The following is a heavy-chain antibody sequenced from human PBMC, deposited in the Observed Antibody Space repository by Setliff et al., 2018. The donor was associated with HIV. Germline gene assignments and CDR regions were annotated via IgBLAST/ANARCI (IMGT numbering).Heavy chain of an antibody. J-gene: IGHJ3*02. CDR1: GFTFSKYY. D-gene: IGHD6-19*01. V-gene: IGHV3-21*04. CDR2: ISGSSTYW. Sequence: GSLRLSCAASGFTFSKYYMNWVRQTPGKGLEWVSSISGSSTYWKYADSVKGRFTISRDNAKNSLYLQMNSLRAEDTALYYCAREMRYSSGWHGNAFDIWGQGTMVTVSS. CDR3: AREMRYSSGWHGNAFDI.